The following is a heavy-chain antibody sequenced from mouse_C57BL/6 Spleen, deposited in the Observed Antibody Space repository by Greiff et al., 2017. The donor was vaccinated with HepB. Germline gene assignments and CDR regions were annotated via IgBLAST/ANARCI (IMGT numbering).Heavy chain of an antibody. CDR1: GFTFSSYA. CDR2: ISDGGSYT. V-gene: IGHV5-4*03. J-gene: IGHJ1*03. Sequence: EVKVEESGGGLVKPGGSLKLSCAASGFTFSSYAMSWLRQTPEKRLEWVATISDGGSYTYYPDNVKGRFTISRDNAKNNLYLQMSHLKSEDTAMYYCARIYYYGSSYYWYFDVWGTGTTVTVSS. D-gene: IGHD1-1*01. CDR3: ARIYYYGSSYYWYFDV.